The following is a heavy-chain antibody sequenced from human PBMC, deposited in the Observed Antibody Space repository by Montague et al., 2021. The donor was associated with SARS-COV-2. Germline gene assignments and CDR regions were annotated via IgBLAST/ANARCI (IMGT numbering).Heavy chain of an antibody. J-gene: IGHJ6*02. V-gene: IGHV3-33*01. CDR1: GFTFSSYG. Sequence: SLRLSCAASGFTFSSYGMHWVRQAPGKGLEWVAVIWYDGSNKYYVDSVKGRFTISRDNSKNTLYLQMNSLRAEDTAVYYCARELVRYYYGMDVWGQGTTVTVSS. CDR2: IWYDGSNK. CDR3: ARELVRYYYGMDV. D-gene: IGHD6-6*01.